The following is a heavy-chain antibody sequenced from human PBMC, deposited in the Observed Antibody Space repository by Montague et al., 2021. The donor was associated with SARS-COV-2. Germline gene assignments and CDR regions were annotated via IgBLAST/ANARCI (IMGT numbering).Heavy chain of an antibody. V-gene: IGHV6-1*01. J-gene: IGHJ3*02. CDR1: GDSVSSKSVA. Sequence: CAISGDSVSSKSVARNWIRQSPSRGLEWLGRTYYRSKWDSDYAESVKRRLVITPDTSKNPVSLQLNSVIPEDTAVYFCASSGITLTGLDAFDIWGQGTMVTVSS. CDR2: TYYRSKWDS. D-gene: IGHD3-9*01. CDR3: ASSGITLTGLDAFDI.